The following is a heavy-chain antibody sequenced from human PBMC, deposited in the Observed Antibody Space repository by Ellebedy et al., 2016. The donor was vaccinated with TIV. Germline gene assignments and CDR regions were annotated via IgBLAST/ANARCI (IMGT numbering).Heavy chain of an antibody. CDR3: ARALGGGDCY. Sequence: GGSLRLXXAASGFTFSSYWMHWVRQAPGKGLEWVANIKQDGSDKYYADSVKGRFTISRDNAKNSLYLQMNSLRAEDTAVYYCARALGGGDCYWGQGTLVTVSS. J-gene: IGHJ4*02. D-gene: IGHD2-21*02. CDR1: GFTFSSYW. V-gene: IGHV3-7*01. CDR2: IKQDGSDK.